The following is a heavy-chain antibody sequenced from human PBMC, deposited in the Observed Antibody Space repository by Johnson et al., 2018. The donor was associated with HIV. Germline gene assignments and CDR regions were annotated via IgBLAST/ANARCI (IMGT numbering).Heavy chain of an antibody. CDR3: ARGEWVGVAFDI. CDR1: GFTFSSYA. Sequence: VQLVESGGGLVQPGGSLRLSCAASGFTFSSYAMSWVRQAPGKGLEWVSYISSSGSTIYYADSVKGRFTISRDTSKNTLYLQMTSLRAEDTSLFYCARGEWVGVAFDIWGQGTMVTVSS. D-gene: IGHD3-16*01. CDR2: ISSSGSTI. V-gene: IGHV3-48*01. J-gene: IGHJ3*02.